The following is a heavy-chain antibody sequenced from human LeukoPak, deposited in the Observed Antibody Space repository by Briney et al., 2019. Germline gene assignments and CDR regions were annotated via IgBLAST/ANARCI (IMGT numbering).Heavy chain of an antibody. J-gene: IGHJ1*01. CDR3: ATAHQFSFQA. CDR1: GFTFSTYD. Sequence: GGSLRLSCVASGFTFSTYDMSWLRQAPGKGLEWVSLIWASGSTYYADSVKGRFTISRDNSENTLYLQMNSLGVEDTALYYRATAHQFSFQAWGQGTLVTVSS. V-gene: IGHV3-23*01. D-gene: IGHD2-2*01. CDR2: IWASGST.